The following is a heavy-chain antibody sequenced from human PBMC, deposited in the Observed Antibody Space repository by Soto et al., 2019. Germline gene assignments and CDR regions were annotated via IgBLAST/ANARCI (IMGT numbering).Heavy chain of an antibody. CDR1: GGSFSGYY. Sequence: SETLSLTCAVYGGSFSGYYWSWIRQPPGKGLEWIGEINHSGSTNYNPSLKSRVTISVDTSKNQFSLKLSSVTAADTAVYYCARAGPVYYDSSGYYPYFDYWGRGTLVTVS. J-gene: IGHJ4*02. CDR2: INHSGST. V-gene: IGHV4-34*01. D-gene: IGHD3-22*01. CDR3: ARAGPVYYDSSGYYPYFDY.